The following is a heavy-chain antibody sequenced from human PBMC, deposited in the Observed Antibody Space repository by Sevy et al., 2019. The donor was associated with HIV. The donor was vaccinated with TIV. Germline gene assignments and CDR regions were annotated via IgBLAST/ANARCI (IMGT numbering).Heavy chain of an antibody. D-gene: IGHD6-13*01. Sequence: SETLSLTCAVSGGSISSSNWWSWVRQPPGKGLEWIGEIYRSGSTKYNPSLKSRVTISVDKSKNQFSLKLSSVTAADTAVYYCARGGPYSSSSYFDLWGRGTLVTVSS. CDR2: IYRSGST. CDR1: GGSISSSNW. J-gene: IGHJ2*01. V-gene: IGHV4-4*02. CDR3: ARGGPYSSSSYFDL.